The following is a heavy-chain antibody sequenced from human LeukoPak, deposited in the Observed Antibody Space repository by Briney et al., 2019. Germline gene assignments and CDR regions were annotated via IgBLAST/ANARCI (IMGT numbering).Heavy chain of an antibody. CDR2: ITDSGTGT. J-gene: IGHJ4*02. Sequence: GGSLRLSCAASGFTFSSYALSWVRQAPGKGLEWVSGITDSGTGTYYADSVKGRFTISRDNSKNTVYLQMSSLRAEDTAVYYCAKLPAGYYDYWGQGTLVTVSS. V-gene: IGHV3-23*01. CDR3: AKLPAGYYDY. CDR1: GFTFSSYA. D-gene: IGHD6-13*01.